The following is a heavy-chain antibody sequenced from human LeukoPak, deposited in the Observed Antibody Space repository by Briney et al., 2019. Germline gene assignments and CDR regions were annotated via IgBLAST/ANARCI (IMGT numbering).Heavy chain of an antibody. V-gene: IGHV4-4*07. CDR3: ARETTVTNTFDY. CDR1: GGSISSYY. D-gene: IGHD4-17*01. Sequence: SETLSLTCTVSGGSISSYYWSWTRQPAGKGLEWIGRIYTSGSTNYNPSLKSRVTMSVDTSKNQFSLKLSSVTAADTAVYYCARETTVTNTFDYWGQGTLVTVSS. J-gene: IGHJ4*02. CDR2: IYTSGST.